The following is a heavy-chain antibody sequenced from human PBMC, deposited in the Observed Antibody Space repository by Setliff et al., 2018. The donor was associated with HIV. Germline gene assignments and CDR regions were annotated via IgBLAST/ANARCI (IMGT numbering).Heavy chain of an antibody. CDR1: GYTFSTYG. J-gene: IGHJ5*02. Sequence: ASVKVSCKASGYTFSTYGISWVRQAPGQGLEWMGWISGFNGNTNYAQILQGRVTVTTDTSTSTAYMELRSLRSDDTAVYFCVPQGPGPGSGWWRNWFDPWGQGTLVTVSS. CDR3: VPQGPGPGSGWWRNWFDP. V-gene: IGHV1-18*01. CDR2: ISGFNGNT. D-gene: IGHD6-19*01.